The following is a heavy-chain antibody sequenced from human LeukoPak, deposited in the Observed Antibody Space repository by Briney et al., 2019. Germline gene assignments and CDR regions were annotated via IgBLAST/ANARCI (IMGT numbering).Heavy chain of an antibody. CDR2: IDDGGNT. CDR1: GDSISSSNHY. V-gene: IGHV4-39*02. CDR3: ARRGDKYCSKTTCYRWFDA. Sequence: SETLSLTCIVSGDSISSSNHYWGWIRQPPGKGLEWIGTIDDGGNTFYNPSLKSRVTLSVDTSKNHFSLKISSVTAADTAVYYCARRGDKYCSKTTCYRWFDAWGQGTLVTVSS. J-gene: IGHJ5*02. D-gene: IGHD2-2*01.